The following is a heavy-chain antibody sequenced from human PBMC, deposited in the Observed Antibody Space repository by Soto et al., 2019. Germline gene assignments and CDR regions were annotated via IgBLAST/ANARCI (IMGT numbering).Heavy chain of an antibody. J-gene: IGHJ6*02. Sequence: ENLSPAFPVRRGSSSCYNWSWLRQTPGTGLEWIGEFNHSGSTYYNPSLKSRVTISVDASKNQFSLKLSSVTAADTAVYYCARVGETITIFGVVRYYYYGTDVWGQGTTVT. CDR3: ARVGETITIFGVVRYYYYGTDV. CDR2: FNHSGST. CDR1: RGSSSCYN. V-gene: IGHV4-34*01. D-gene: IGHD3-3*01.